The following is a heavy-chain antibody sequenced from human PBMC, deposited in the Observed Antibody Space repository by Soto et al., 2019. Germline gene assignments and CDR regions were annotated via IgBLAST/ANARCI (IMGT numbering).Heavy chain of an antibody. J-gene: IGHJ4*02. CDR3: ARSSGYDIWYFDY. V-gene: IGHV3-33*01. CDR1: GFTFSSYG. Sequence: QVQLVESGGGVVQPGRSLRLSCAASGFTFSSYGMHWVRQAPGKGLEWVAVIWYDGSNKYYADSVKGRFTISRDNSKNTLYLQMNSLRAEDTAVYYCARSSGYDIWYFDYWGQGTLVTVSS. CDR2: IWYDGSNK. D-gene: IGHD5-12*01.